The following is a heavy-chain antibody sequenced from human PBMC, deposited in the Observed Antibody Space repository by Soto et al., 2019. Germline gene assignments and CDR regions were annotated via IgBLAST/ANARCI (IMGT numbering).Heavy chain of an antibody. V-gene: IGHV3-21*01. Sequence: GGSLRLSCAASGFTFHTYTMNRVRQAPGKGLEWVSSISSSSAYIYYADSVKGRFTISRDNAKDSPFLQMNGLRAEDTAVYYCARDRKLGPGPNYYYYGMDVWGQGTTVTV. CDR3: ARDRKLGPGPNYYYYGMDV. J-gene: IGHJ6*02. CDR1: GFTFHTYT. CDR2: ISSSSAYI.